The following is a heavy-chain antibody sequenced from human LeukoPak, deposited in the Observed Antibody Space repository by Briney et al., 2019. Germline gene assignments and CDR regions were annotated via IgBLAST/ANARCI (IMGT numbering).Heavy chain of an antibody. CDR1: GYTFTSYG. D-gene: IGHD3-22*01. V-gene: IGHV1-18*01. Sequence: ASVKVSCKASGYTFTSYGISWVRQASGQGLEWMGWISAYNGNTNYAQKLQGRVTMTTDTSTSSAYMELRSLRSDDTAVYYCARDGGQYYYDSSGYYYPGYWGQGTLVTVSS. CDR2: ISAYNGNT. CDR3: ARDGGQYYYDSSGYYYPGY. J-gene: IGHJ4*02.